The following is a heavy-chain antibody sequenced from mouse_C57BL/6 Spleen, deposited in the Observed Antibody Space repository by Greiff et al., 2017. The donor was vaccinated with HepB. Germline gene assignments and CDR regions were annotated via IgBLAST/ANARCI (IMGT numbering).Heavy chain of an antibody. CDR1: GYTFTSYW. D-gene: IGHD1-1*01. CDR3: ARGEYGSSPWYFDY. J-gene: IGHJ2*01. Sequence: QVQLQQPGAELVKPGASVKLSCKASGYTFTSYWMHWVKQRPGQGLEWIGMIHPNSGSTNYNEKFKSKATLTVDKSSSTAYMQLSSLTSEDSAVYYCARGEYGSSPWYFDYWGQGTTLTVSS. CDR2: IHPNSGST. V-gene: IGHV1-64*01.